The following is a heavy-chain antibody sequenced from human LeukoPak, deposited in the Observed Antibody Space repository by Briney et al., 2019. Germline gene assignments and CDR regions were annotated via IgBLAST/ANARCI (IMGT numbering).Heavy chain of an antibody. CDR3: ARGFRSVTTWGYFDY. D-gene: IGHD4-17*01. Sequence: GGSLRLSCAASGFTVCSNYMSWVRQAPGKGLEWVSLIYSGGGTYYADSVKGRFTISRDNSRNTLSLQMNGLRADDTAVYYCARGFRSVTTWGYFDYWGQGALVTVSS. CDR1: GFTVCSNY. J-gene: IGHJ4*02. V-gene: IGHV3-66*01. CDR2: IYSGGGT.